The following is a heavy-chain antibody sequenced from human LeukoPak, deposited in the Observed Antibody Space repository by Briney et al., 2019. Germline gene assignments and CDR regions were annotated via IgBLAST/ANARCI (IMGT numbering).Heavy chain of an antibody. D-gene: IGHD1-14*01. V-gene: IGHV4-39*07. CDR2: ISHSGTT. CDR3: AREVGNSYYYYYMDV. Sequence: SETLSLTCIVSGGSFSSYIYPWGWIRQPPGKGLEWIGSISHSGTTYYNPSLKSRVTISIDTSKSQFSLKLNSVTAADTAVYYCAREVGNSYYYYYMDVWGRGTTVTVSS. J-gene: IGHJ6*03. CDR1: GGSFSSYIYP.